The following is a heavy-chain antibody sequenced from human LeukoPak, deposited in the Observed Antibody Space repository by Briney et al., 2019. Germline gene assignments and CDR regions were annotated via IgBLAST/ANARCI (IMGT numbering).Heavy chain of an antibody. J-gene: IGHJ5*02. D-gene: IGHD6-19*01. CDR2: IVGGGHGT. V-gene: IGHV3-23*01. CDR1: GFTFSNYA. Sequence: PGGSLRLSCAASGFTFSNYAMAWVRQAPGKGLEWVSTIVGGGHGTYYVDSVKGRFAVSRDNSMNTLYLHTSSLRDDDAAVYYCAKGRAAGLLDWFDPWGQGTLVTVS. CDR3: AKGRAAGLLDWFDP.